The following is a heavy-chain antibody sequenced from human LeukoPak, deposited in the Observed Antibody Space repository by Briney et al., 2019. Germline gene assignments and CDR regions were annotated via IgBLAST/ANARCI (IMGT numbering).Heavy chain of an antibody. Sequence: SETLSLSCGLPGWSISSGDYWGWIRQPPGTGLEWLGSMYYSGNTHYNPSLKSRVTISVDTSKNQFSLKMTSVTAADTAVYYCARQLDYGDYPRSYYYFYMDVWGKGTTVTVSS. CDR1: GWSISSGDY. D-gene: IGHD4-17*01. CDR2: MYYSGNT. CDR3: ARQLDYGDYPRSYYYFYMDV. J-gene: IGHJ6*03. V-gene: IGHV4-38-2*01.